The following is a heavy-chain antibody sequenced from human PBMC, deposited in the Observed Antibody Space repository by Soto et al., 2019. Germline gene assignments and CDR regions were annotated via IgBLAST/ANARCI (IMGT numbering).Heavy chain of an antibody. Sequence: QVQLVESGGGVVQPGRSLRLSCAASGFTFSSYAMHWVRQAPGKGLEWVAVISYDGSNKYYADSVKGRFTISRDNSKNTLYLQMNSLRAADTAVYYCSQWAGAFDYWAQGTLVTVSS. CDR2: ISYDGSNK. J-gene: IGHJ4*02. CDR1: GFTFSSYA. D-gene: IGHD1-26*01. CDR3: SQWAGAFDY. V-gene: IGHV3-30-3*01.